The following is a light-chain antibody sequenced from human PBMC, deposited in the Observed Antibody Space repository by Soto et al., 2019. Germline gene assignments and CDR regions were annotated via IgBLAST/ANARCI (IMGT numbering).Light chain of an antibody. CDR2: GAS. V-gene: IGKV3-20*01. J-gene: IGKJ1*01. CDR1: QSVSRSY. CDR3: QQYGDSPPWT. Sequence: EIVLTQSPGTLSFSPGERATLSCRASQSVSRSYLAWYQQKPGQAPRLLIYGASIRATGIPDRFSGSGSGTDFSLTINKLEPEDFAVYYCQQYGDSPPWTFGQGTKVEIK.